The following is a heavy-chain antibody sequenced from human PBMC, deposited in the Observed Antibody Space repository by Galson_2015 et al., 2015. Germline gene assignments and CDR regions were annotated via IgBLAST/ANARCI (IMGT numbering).Heavy chain of an antibody. CDR1: GFSLSTSGVG. J-gene: IGHJ3*02. D-gene: IGHD6-19*01. Sequence: PALVKPTQTLTLTCIFSGFSLSTSGVGVGWIRQPPGKALEWLGVIYWDDDERYSPSLKSRLTITKDTSKNQVVLTMTNMDPVDTATYYCAHLVWSSGLGVSDIWGQGTMVTVSS. CDR2: IYWDDDE. CDR3: AHLVWSSGLGVSDI. V-gene: IGHV2-5*02.